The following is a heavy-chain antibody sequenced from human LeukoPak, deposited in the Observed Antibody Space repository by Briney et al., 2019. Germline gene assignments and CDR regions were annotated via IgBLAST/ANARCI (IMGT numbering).Heavy chain of an antibody. J-gene: IGHJ4*02. Sequence: SETLSLTCTVSGDSFSRNTYSWGWIRQPPGKGLEWIGEINHSGSTSYNPSLKSRVSISVDTSRKQFSLKLSSVTAADTAVYYCADEDETTSCWGQGTLVTVS. CDR1: GDSFSRNTYS. D-gene: IGHD1/OR15-1a*01. CDR3: ADEDETTSC. CDR2: INHSGST. V-gene: IGHV4-39*07.